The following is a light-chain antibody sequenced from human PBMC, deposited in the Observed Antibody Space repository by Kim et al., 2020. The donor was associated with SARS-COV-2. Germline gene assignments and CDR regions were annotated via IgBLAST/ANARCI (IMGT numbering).Light chain of an antibody. J-gene: IGKJ1*01. CDR1: QSLSGY. CDR3: QHRSNWPPWT. V-gene: IGKV3-11*01. Sequence: SPGERATPSRRASQSLSGYLAWYQQKPGQAPRLLIYDASNRATNIPARFSGSGSGTDFTLTISSLEPEDFAVYYCQHRSNWPPWTFGQGTKVDIK. CDR2: DAS.